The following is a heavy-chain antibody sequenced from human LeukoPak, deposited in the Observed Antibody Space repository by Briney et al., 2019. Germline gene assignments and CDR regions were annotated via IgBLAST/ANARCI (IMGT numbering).Heavy chain of an antibody. CDR3: ARHAIVVVPAANEGAFDI. V-gene: IGHV4-39*01. CDR1: GGSISSSSYY. D-gene: IGHD2-2*01. CDR2: IYYSGST. Sequence: SETLSLTCTVSGGSISSSSYYWGWIRQPPGKGLEWIGSIYYSGSTYYNPSLKSRVTISVDTSKNQFSLKLSSVTAADTAVYYCARHAIVVVPAANEGAFDIWGQGTMVTGSS. J-gene: IGHJ3*02.